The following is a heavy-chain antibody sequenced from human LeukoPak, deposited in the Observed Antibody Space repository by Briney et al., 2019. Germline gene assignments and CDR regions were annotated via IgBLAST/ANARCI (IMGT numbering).Heavy chain of an antibody. Sequence: PSETLSLTCTVSGGSISSYYRSWIRQPPGKGLEWIGYIYYSGSTNYNPSLKSRVTISVDTSKNQFSLKLSSMTAADTAVYYCARGLVIAVTGWGQWELPPAGHDSWGQGTLVTVSS. J-gene: IGHJ4*02. CDR2: IYYSGST. D-gene: IGHD1-26*01. CDR1: GGSISSYY. CDR3: ARGLVIAVTGWGQWELPPAGHDS. V-gene: IGHV4-59*12.